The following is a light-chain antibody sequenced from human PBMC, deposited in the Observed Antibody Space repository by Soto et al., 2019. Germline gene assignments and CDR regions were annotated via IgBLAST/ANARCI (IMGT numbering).Light chain of an antibody. J-gene: IGLJ3*02. Sequence: QAVLTQPPSVSGDPGQRVTISCNGSSSNIGAGYDVHWYQQLPGTAPKLLIYGNSNRPSGVPDRFSGSKSGTSASLAITGLQAEDEADYYCQSYDSSLSGWVFGGGTKLNVL. V-gene: IGLV1-40*01. CDR2: GNS. CDR3: QSYDSSLSGWV. CDR1: SSNIGAGYD.